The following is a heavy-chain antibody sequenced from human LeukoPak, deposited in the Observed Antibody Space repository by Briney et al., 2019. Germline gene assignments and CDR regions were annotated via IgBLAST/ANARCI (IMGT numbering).Heavy chain of an antibody. CDR1: GFTFSSHL. D-gene: IGHD5-18*01. Sequence: GGSLRLSCAASGFTFSSHLMHWVRQAPGKGLEWVAVIWYDGSNKYYADSVKGRFTISRDNSKNTLYLQMNSLRAEDTAVYYCARGSFGGYSYGYFDYWGQGTLVTVSS. CDR2: IWYDGSNK. J-gene: IGHJ4*02. V-gene: IGHV3-33*08. CDR3: ARGSFGGYSYGYFDY.